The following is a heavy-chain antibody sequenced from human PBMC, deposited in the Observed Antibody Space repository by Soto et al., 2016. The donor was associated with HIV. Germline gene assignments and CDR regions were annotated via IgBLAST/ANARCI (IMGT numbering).Heavy chain of an antibody. J-gene: IGHJ6*02. Sequence: EVQLLESGGGLVQPGGSLRLSCAASGFTFSSYAMSWVRQAPGKGLEWVSAISGSGGSTYYADSVKGRFTISRDNSKNTLYLQMNSLRAEDTAVYHCAKENWINSYGLFYYYGMDVWGQGTTVTVSS. V-gene: IGHV3-23*01. D-gene: IGHD5-18*01. CDR2: ISGSGGST. CDR1: GFTFSSYA. CDR3: AKENWINSYGLFYYYGMDV.